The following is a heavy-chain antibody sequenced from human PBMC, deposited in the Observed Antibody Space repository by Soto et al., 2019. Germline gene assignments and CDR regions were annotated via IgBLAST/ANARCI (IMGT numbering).Heavy chain of an antibody. Sequence: VGSLRLSCAASGFTVSSNYMSWVRQAPGKGLEWVSVIYSGGSTYYADSVRGRFTISRDNSKNTLYHQMKSLRAEDKAVYYCARDPPATRHGMDVWGQGTTVTVSS. V-gene: IGHV3-53*01. CDR3: ARDPPATRHGMDV. J-gene: IGHJ6*02. CDR1: GFTVSSNY. CDR2: IYSGGST.